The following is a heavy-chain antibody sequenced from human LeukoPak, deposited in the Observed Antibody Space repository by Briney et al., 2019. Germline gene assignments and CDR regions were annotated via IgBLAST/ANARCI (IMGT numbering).Heavy chain of an antibody. D-gene: IGHD3-3*01. CDR2: MYYSGST. J-gene: IGHJ5*02. V-gene: IGHV4-30-4*07. Sequence: SETLSLTCTVSGGSISSDGYSWSWIRQPPGKGLEWIGYMYYSGSTYYNPSLKSRVTISVDTSKKQFSLKLSSVTAADTAVYYCARGDTIFGVVRKTLFDPWGQGTLVTVSS. CDR1: GGSISSDGYS. CDR3: ARGDTIFGVVRKTLFDP.